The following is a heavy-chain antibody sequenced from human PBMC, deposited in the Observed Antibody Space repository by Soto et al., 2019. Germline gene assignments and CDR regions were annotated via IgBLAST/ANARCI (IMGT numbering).Heavy chain of an antibody. J-gene: IGHJ5*02. CDR1: GGSISSYY. D-gene: IGHD5-12*01. Sequence: SETLSPTCTVSGGSISSYYWSWLRQPPGKGLEWIGYIYYSGSTNYNPSLKSRVTISVDTSKNQSSLKLSSVTAADTAVYYCARADSGYDSSCFDPWGQGTLVTVSP. CDR2: IYYSGST. V-gene: IGHV4-59*08. CDR3: ARADSGYDSSCFDP.